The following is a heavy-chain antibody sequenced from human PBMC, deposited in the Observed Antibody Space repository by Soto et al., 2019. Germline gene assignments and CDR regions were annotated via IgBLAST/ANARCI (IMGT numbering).Heavy chain of an antibody. CDR1: GGSISSGGYS. CDR3: ARVPDR. V-gene: IGHV4-30-2*01. Sequence: QLQLQESGSGLVKPSQTLSLTCAVSGGSISSGGYSWSWIRQPPGKGLEWIGYIYHSGSTYYTPSLXSXXTIAVDRSKHQFTRKLSSVTAADTAVYYCARVPDRWGQGTLVTVSS. CDR2: IYHSGST. D-gene: IGHD2-2*01. J-gene: IGHJ5*02.